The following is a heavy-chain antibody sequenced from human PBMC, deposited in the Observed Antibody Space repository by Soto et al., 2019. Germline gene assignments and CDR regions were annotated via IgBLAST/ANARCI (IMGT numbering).Heavy chain of an antibody. Sequence: QVQLQESGPGLAKSSQTLSLTCSVSGDSVSSGGYYWTWVRQHPGKGLEWIGYIYYSVNTYYNRSLKSRVSISVDTSKNQFSLPLTSVTAAATAVYYCARGVPFTPAWFDSWGLGTLVTVSS. V-gene: IGHV4-31*02. CDR3: ARGVPFTPAWFDS. J-gene: IGHJ5*01. CDR2: IYYSVNT. CDR1: GDSVSSGGYY.